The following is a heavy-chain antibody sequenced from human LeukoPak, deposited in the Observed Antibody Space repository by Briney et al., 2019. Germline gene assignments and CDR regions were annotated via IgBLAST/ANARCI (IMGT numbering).Heavy chain of an antibody. CDR3: ARDGLDCSSTSCYGDYYYYMDV. CDR1: GYTFTGYY. Sequence: ASVKVSCKASGYTFTGYYMHWGRQAPGQGLEWMGWINPNSGGTNYAQKFQGRVTMTRDTSISTAYMELSRLRSDDTAVYYCARDGLDCSSTSCYGDYYYYMDVWGKGTTVTVSS. CDR2: INPNSGGT. D-gene: IGHD2-2*01. V-gene: IGHV1-2*02. J-gene: IGHJ6*03.